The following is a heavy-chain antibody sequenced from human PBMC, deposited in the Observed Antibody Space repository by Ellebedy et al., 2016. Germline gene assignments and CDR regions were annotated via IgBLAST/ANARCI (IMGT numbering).Heavy chain of an antibody. CDR1: GYTFTSYA. Sequence: ASVKVSCKASGYTFTSYAMHWVRQAPGQRLEWMGWINAGNGNTKYSPKFQGRVTITRDTSASTAYMELSSLKSEDTAVYYCARTLTYHYDSSDYYPFDCWGQGTLVTVSS. V-gene: IGHV1-3*01. D-gene: IGHD3-22*01. J-gene: IGHJ4*02. CDR2: INAGNGNT. CDR3: ARTLTYHYDSSDYYPFDC.